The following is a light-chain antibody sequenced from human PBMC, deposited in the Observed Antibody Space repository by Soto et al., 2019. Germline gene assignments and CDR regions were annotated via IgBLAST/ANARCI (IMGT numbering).Light chain of an antibody. Sequence: EIVMTQSPATLSVSPGERATLSCRASQSVSSNVAWYQQKPGQAPRLLIYDASTRATGIPARFSGSGSGTEFTLIISSLQSEDFAVYYCQHYDNWPPWTFGQGTKVDI. CDR2: DAS. V-gene: IGKV3-15*01. CDR3: QHYDNWPPWT. J-gene: IGKJ1*01. CDR1: QSVSSN.